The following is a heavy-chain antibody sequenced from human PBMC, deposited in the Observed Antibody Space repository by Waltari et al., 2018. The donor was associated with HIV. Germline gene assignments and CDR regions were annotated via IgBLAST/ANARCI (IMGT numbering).Heavy chain of an antibody. V-gene: IGHV1-18*01. CDR3: ARAESYDYVWGSYRYFDY. J-gene: IGHJ4*02. CDR1: GYTFTSSG. CDR2: ISAYNGNT. D-gene: IGHD3-16*02. Sequence: QVQLVQSGAEVKKPGASVKVSCKASGYTFTSSGISWVRQAPGHGLEWMGWISAYNGNTNYAQKLQGRVTMTTDTSTSTAYMELRSLRSDDTAVYYCARAESYDYVWGSYRYFDYWGQGTLVTVSS.